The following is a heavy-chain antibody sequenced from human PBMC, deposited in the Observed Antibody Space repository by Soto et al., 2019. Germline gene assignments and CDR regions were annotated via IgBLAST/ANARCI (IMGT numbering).Heavy chain of an antibody. J-gene: IGHJ6*02. V-gene: IGHV1-69*01. CDR3: AREGFRVGASRRYYYYGMDV. CDR2: IIPIFGTA. D-gene: IGHD6-6*01. CDR1: GGTFSSYA. Sequence: QVQLVQSGAEVKKPGSSVKVSCKASGGTFSSYAISWVRQAPGQGLEWMGGIIPIFGTANYAQKFQGRVTITADESTSAAYMELSSLRSEDTAVYYCAREGFRVGASRRYYYYGMDVWGQGTTVTVSS.